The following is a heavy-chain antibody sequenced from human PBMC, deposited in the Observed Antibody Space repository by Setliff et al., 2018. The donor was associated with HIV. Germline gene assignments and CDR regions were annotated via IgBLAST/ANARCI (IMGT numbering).Heavy chain of an antibody. CDR2: IYYTGST. Sequence: SETLSLTCTVSGASVSSGGFYWSWIRQPPGKGLEWIGYIYYTGSTYYSPSLKSRVTISLDTSRNQFSLKLSTVTAPGTAVYYCAKLTPFDYWGQGTLVTRLL. V-gene: IGHV4-30-4*08. J-gene: IGHJ4*02. D-gene: IGHD7-27*01. CDR1: GASVSSGGFY. CDR3: AKLTPFDY.